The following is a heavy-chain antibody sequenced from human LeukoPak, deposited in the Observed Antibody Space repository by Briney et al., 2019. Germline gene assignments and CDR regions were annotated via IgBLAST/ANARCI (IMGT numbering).Heavy chain of an antibody. D-gene: IGHD4-11*01. Sequence: SETLSLTCAVYGGSFSGYYWSWIRQPPGKGLEWIGEINHSGSTNYNPSLKSRVTISVDTSKNQSSLKLSSVTAADTAVYYCARDRTLTKVAYFDYWGQGTLVTVSS. J-gene: IGHJ4*02. CDR2: INHSGST. CDR1: GGSFSGYY. V-gene: IGHV4-34*01. CDR3: ARDRTLTKVAYFDY.